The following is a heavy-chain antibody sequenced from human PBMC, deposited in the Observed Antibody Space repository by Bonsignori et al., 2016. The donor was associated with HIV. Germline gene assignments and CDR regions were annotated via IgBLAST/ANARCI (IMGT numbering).Heavy chain of an antibody. CDR3: ARGEGLGYYMDV. D-gene: IGHD7-27*01. CDR1: GGTFSSDA. J-gene: IGHJ6*03. CDR2: IIPVHGIP. Sequence: QVQLVESGPEVKKSGSSVKVSCKASGGTFSSDAISWVRQAPGQGLEWMGGIIPVHGIPNYALKFQGRVTITADKSSDTVYLELSSLRSEDTAVYYCARGEGLGYYMDVWG. V-gene: IGHV1-69*04.